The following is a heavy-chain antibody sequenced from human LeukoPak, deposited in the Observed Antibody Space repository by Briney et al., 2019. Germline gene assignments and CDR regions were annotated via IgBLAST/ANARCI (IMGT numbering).Heavy chain of an antibody. Sequence: GASVKVSCKASGYTFTSYAMHWVRQAPGQRLEWMGWINAGNGNTKYSQKFQGRVTITRDTSASTAYMELSSLRSDDTAVYYCARDQGYSYGYGIDYWGQGTLVTVSS. CDR1: GYTFTSYA. V-gene: IGHV1-3*01. CDR2: INAGNGNT. D-gene: IGHD5-18*01. J-gene: IGHJ4*02. CDR3: ARDQGYSYGYGIDY.